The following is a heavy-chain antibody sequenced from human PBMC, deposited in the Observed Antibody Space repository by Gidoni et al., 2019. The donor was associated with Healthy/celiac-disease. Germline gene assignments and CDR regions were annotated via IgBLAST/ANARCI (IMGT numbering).Heavy chain of an antibody. V-gene: IGHV4-30-4*01. D-gene: IGHD1-26*01. J-gene: IGHJ6*02. CDR1: GGSISSGDYY. CDR3: ARGGIYPDYYYYGMDV. CDR2: IYYSGST. Sequence: QVQLQESGPGLVKPSQTLSLTCTVSGGSISSGDYYWSWIRQPPGKGLEWIGYIYYSGSTYYNPSLKSRVTISVDTSKNQFSLKLSSVTAADTAVYYCARGGIYPDYYYYGMDVWGQGTTVTVSS.